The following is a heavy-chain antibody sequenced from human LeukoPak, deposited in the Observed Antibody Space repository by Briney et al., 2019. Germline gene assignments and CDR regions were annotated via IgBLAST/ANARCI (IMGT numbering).Heavy chain of an antibody. D-gene: IGHD6-13*01. Sequence: TGGSLRLSCAASIFTFSSYAMSWVRQAPGKGLEWVSTISGRGDSTYYADSVKGRFTISRDNSRNTLYLQMNTLRAEDTAVYYCAKAIAAPVWYFDLWGRGTLVTVSS. CDR2: ISGRGDST. J-gene: IGHJ2*01. V-gene: IGHV3-23*01. CDR3: AKAIAAPVWYFDL. CDR1: IFTFSSYA.